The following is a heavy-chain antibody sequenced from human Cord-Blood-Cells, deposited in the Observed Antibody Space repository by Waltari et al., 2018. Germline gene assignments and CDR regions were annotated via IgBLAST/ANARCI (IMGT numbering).Heavy chain of an antibody. D-gene: IGHD4-4*01. CDR3: ARDLTGYSNYPAPFDP. J-gene: IGHJ5*02. V-gene: IGHV1-18*01. CDR1: GYTFTSYG. CDR2: ISAYNGNT. Sequence: QVQLVQSGAEVKKPGASVKVSCKASGYTFTSYGISWVGPAPGKGLEWMGWISAYNGNTNYAQKLQGRVTMTTDTSTSTAYMELRSLRSDDTAVYYCARDLTGYSNYPAPFDPWGQGTLVTVSS.